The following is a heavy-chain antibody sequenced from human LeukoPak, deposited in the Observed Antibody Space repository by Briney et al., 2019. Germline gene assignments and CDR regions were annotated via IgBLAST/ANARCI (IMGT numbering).Heavy chain of an antibody. J-gene: IGHJ6*03. CDR3: ARTPYGDYGGSYYYYMDV. D-gene: IGHD4-17*01. CDR1: GFTFSSYS. Sequence: GGSLRLSCAASGFTFSSYSMNWVRQAPGKGLEWVSSISSSSSYIYYADSVKGRFTISRDNAENSLYLQMNSLRAEDTAVYYCARTPYGDYGGSYYYYMDVWGKGTTVTVSS. V-gene: IGHV3-21*01. CDR2: ISSSSSYI.